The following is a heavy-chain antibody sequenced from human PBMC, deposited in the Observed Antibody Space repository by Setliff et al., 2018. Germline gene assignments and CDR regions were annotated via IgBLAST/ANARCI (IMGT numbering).Heavy chain of an antibody. CDR1: GDSISSRRNY. CDR2: IYTSWST. Sequence: SETLSLTCTVSGDSISSRRNYWGWFRQPAGKELEWIGQIYTSWSTNYNPSLKSRVTISLDTSKNQFSLSLTSVTAADTAVYYCARMSGFQYIDVWDKGTTVTVSS. D-gene: IGHD3-3*01. CDR3: ARMSGFQYIDV. V-gene: IGHV4-61*09. J-gene: IGHJ6*03.